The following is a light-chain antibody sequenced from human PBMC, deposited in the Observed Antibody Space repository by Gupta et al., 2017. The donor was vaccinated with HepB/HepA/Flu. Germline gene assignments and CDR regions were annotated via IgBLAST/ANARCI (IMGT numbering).Light chain of an antibody. CDR1: QSISSY. V-gene: IGKV1-39*01. J-gene: IGKJ4*01. CDR3: QETDDTPRT. CDR2: AAS. Sequence: DIQMTQSPSSLSASVGDRVTITCRASQSISSYLNWYLQKPGKAPELLIYAASTLQTGVPSRFSGSGSGTDFTLTVSRLQPEDFATYYCQETDDTPRTFGGGTKVEIK.